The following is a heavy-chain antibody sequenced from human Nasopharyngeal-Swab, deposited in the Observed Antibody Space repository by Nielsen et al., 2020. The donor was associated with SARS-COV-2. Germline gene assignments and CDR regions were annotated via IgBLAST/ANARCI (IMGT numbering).Heavy chain of an antibody. V-gene: IGHV1-46*01. CDR3: ARDMTAAGTLWFDP. D-gene: IGHD6-13*01. Sequence: WVRQAPGQGLEWMGIINPSGGSTSYAQKFQGRVTISRDNAKNSLYLQMNSLRAEDTAVYYCARDMTAAGTLWFDPWGQGTLVTVSS. CDR2: INPSGGST. J-gene: IGHJ5*02.